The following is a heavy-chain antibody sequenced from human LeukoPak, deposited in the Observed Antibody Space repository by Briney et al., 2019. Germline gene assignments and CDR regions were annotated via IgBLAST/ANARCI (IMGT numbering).Heavy chain of an antibody. D-gene: IGHD2-2*01. CDR2: ISGSGRST. V-gene: IGHV3-23*01. CDR1: GFTFSSYA. Sequence: GGSLRLSCAATGFTFSSYAMSWVRQALGKGLEWVSAISGSGRSTYYADSVKGRFTISRDNSKNTLYLQMNSLRAEDTAVYYCAKGSIGYFDYWGQGTLVTVSS. CDR3: AKGSIGYFDY. J-gene: IGHJ4*02.